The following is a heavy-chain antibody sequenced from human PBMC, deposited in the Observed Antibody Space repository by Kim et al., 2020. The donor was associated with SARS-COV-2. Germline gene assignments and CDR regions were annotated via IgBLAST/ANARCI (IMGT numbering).Heavy chain of an antibody. J-gene: IGHJ4*02. V-gene: IGHV3-30*03. CDR3: ASERYYYGSGGRPPTEPPGY. D-gene: IGHD3-10*01. CDR1: KFTFSSYG. Sequence: GRSLRLSCAASKFTFSSYGMHWVRQAPGKGLEWVAVILYDGSNKYYADSVKGRFTISRDNSKNTLYLQMNSLRAEDTAVYYCASERYYYGSGGRPPTEPPGYWGQGTLVTVSS. CDR2: ILYDGSNK.